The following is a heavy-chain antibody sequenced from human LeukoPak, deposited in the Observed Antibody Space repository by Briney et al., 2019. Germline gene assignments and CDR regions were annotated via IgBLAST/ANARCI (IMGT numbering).Heavy chain of an antibody. V-gene: IGHV4-59*01. CDR3: ARGYSSSWYDG. J-gene: IGHJ4*02. CDR2: IYYSGST. D-gene: IGHD6-13*01. CDR1: GGSISSYY. Sequence: SETLSLTCTVPGGSISSYYWSWIRQPPGKGLEWIGYIYYSGSTNYNPSLKSRVTISVDTSKNQFSLKLSSVTAADTAVYYCARGYSSSWYDGWGQGTLVTVSS.